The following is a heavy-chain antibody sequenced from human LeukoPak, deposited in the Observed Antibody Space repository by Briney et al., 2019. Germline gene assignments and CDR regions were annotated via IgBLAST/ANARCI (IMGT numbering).Heavy chain of an antibody. Sequence: GESLKISCKGSGHSFTSYWIGWVRQLPGKGLEWMGIIYPGDSDTRYSPSFQDQVTILSDKSINTAYLQWSSLKASDTAMYYCASITNLAVAGPFNDWGQGTLVTVSS. CDR2: IYPGDSDT. CDR3: ASITNLAVAGPFND. D-gene: IGHD6-19*01. J-gene: IGHJ4*02. CDR1: GHSFTSYW. V-gene: IGHV5-51*01.